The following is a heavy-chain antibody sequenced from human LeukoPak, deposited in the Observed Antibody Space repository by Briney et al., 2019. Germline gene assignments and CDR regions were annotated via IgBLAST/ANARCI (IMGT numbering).Heavy chain of an antibody. CDR3: AKDVGTAALFVWYFDL. J-gene: IGHJ2*01. D-gene: IGHD6-13*01. V-gene: IGHV3-23*01. CDR2: ISNGGRSA. Sequence: GGPLRLSCAASGFTFRSYGMNWVRQAPGQGLEWVSGISNGGRSAYYADSVKGRFTISRDNFKHTLYLQMNSLRAEDTAIYYCAKDVGTAALFVWYFDLWGRGTLVTVSS. CDR1: GFTFRSYG.